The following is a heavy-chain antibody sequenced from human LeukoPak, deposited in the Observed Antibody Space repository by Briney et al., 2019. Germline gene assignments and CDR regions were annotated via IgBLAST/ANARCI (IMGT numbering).Heavy chain of an antibody. J-gene: IGHJ4*02. CDR1: GGSISSYY. CDR2: IYTSGST. V-gene: IGHV4-4*07. D-gene: IGHD4-17*01. CDR3: ARDVSYGDYYFDY. Sequence: KASETLSLTCTVSGGSISSYYWRWIRQPAGKGLEWIGRIYTSGSTNYNPSLKSRVTMSVDTSKNQFSLKLSSVTAADTAVYYCARDVSYGDYYFDYWGQGTLVTVSS.